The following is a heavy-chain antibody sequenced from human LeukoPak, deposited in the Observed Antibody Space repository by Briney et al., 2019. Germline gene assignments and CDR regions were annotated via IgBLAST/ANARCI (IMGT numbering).Heavy chain of an antibody. V-gene: IGHV3-48*01. Sequence: PGGSLRLSCAASGFTFSSYSMNWVRQAPGKGLEWVSYISSSSSTIYYADSVKGRFTISRDNAKNSLYLQMNSLRAEDTAVYYCASPRGEDYGYFDYWGQGTLVTVSS. CDR3: ASPRGEDYGYFDY. D-gene: IGHD4-17*01. J-gene: IGHJ4*02. CDR2: ISSSSSTI. CDR1: GFTFSSYS.